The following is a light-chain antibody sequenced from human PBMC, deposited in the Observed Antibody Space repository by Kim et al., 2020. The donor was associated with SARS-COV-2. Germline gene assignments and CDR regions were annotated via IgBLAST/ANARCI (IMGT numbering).Light chain of an antibody. CDR2: DAS. Sequence: ASVGDRITSTCRASQSISPWLAWYQQRPGKAPNLLIYDASSLASGVPSRFSGGGSGTGFTLTISSLQPDDFATYYCQQYNYYPWTFGQGTKVDIK. CDR3: QQYNYYPWT. J-gene: IGKJ1*01. CDR1: QSISPW. V-gene: IGKV1-5*01.